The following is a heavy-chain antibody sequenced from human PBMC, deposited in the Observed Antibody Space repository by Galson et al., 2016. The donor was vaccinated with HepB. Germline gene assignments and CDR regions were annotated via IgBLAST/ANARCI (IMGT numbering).Heavy chain of an antibody. D-gene: IGHD3-10*01. V-gene: IGHV4-34*09. Sequence: TLSLTCDVYGGSLSGYYWSWIRQHPGKGLEWIGYIYHSGSTYYNPSLKSRVSISVDTSKNQFSRRLSSVTAADTAVYYCARDRSSGSGNFGYWGQGTLVTVSS. J-gene: IGHJ4*02. CDR3: ARDRSSGSGNFGY. CDR2: IYHSGST. CDR1: GGSLSGYY.